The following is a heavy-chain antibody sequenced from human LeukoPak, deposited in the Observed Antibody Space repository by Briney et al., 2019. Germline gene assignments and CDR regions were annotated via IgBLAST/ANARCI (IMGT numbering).Heavy chain of an antibody. CDR1: GFTFSTYS. CDR2: ISGSGGST. CDR3: AKGTDVDTAMVIAFDI. V-gene: IGHV3-23*01. Sequence: GGSLRLSCAASGFTFSTYSMTWVRQAPGKGLEWVSAISGSGGSTYYADSVKGRFTISRDNSKNTLYLQMNSLRAEDTAVYYCAKGTDVDTAMVIAFDIWGQGTMVTVSS. J-gene: IGHJ3*02. D-gene: IGHD5-18*01.